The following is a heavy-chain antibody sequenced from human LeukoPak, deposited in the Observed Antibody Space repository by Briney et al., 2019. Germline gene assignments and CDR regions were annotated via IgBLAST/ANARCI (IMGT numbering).Heavy chain of an antibody. CDR3: ARPLQGIVGATGFDY. Sequence: GESLKISCQGSEYSFATYWIAWLRQMPGKGLEWMGIIYPSDSDTRYSPSFQGQVTISADKSIKTAFLQWSSLKASDTAMYYCARPLQGIVGATGFDYWGQGTLVTVSS. CDR2: IYPSDSDT. D-gene: IGHD1-26*01. CDR1: EYSFATYW. V-gene: IGHV5-51*01. J-gene: IGHJ4*02.